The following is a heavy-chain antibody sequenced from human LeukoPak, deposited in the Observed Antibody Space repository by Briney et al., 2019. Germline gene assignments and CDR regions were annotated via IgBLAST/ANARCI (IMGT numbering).Heavy chain of an antibody. CDR2: FDPEDGET. V-gene: IGHV1-24*01. Sequence: GASVKVSCKVSGYTLTELSMHWVRQAPGKGLEWMGGFDPEDGETIYAQKFQGRVTMTEDSSTDTAYMELSSLRSEDTAVYYCATEGVRGYSYGYTDYWGQGTLVTVSS. D-gene: IGHD5-18*01. J-gene: IGHJ4*02. CDR1: GYTLTELS. CDR3: ATEGVRGYSYGYTDY.